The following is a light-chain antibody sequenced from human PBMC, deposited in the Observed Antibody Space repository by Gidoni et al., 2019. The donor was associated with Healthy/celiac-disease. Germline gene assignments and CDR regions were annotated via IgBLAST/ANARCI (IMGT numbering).Light chain of an antibody. CDR1: QGIRNN. CDR3: LQDYNYPWT. CDR2: AAS. Sequence: IQMIQPPSSLSASVGDRVTITCRASQGIRNNLGWYQQKPGKAPKLLIYAASSLQSGVPSRFSGSGSGTDFTLTISSLQPEDFATYYCLQDYNYPWTFGQGTKVEIK. V-gene: IGKV1-6*01. J-gene: IGKJ1*01.